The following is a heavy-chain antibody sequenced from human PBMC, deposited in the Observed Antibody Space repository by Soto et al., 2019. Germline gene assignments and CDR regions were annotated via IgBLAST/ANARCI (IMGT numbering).Heavy chain of an antibody. Sequence: QVQLVESGGGVVQPGTSLRLSCAASAFTFSAFGMHWVRQAPGKGLEWVAIISHDGSTQYYADSVKGRFTISRDNSKNXXYLQVNGLRAEDTAVYYCATDPYSYGSGRPNHLDYWGQGTLVTVSS. D-gene: IGHD3-10*01. V-gene: IGHV3-30*03. CDR3: ATDPYSYGSGRPNHLDY. J-gene: IGHJ4*02. CDR1: AFTFSAFG. CDR2: ISHDGSTQ.